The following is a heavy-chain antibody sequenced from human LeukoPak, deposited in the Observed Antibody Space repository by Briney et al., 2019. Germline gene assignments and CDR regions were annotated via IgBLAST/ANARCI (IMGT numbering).Heavy chain of an antibody. CDR2: IYSSGST. Sequence: SETLSLTCTVSGGSINTYSWGWIRQPPGRGLEWIGYIYSSGSTNYNPSLKSRVTMSVDTSKNQFSLNLSSATAADTAVYYCAREGGDAHLDYWGQGTLVTVSS. J-gene: IGHJ4*02. D-gene: IGHD3-16*01. CDR1: GGSINTYS. CDR3: AREGGDAHLDY. V-gene: IGHV4-59*01.